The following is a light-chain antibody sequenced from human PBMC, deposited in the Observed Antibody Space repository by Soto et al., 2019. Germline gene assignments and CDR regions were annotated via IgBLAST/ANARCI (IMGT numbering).Light chain of an antibody. CDR1: QSVSTF. CDR2: GAS. J-gene: IGKJ1*01. CDR3: QQYGSSPRT. V-gene: IGKV3-20*01. Sequence: EIVLTQSPGTLYLSPGERDALCCRASQSVSTFLAWYQQKPGQAPRLLIYGASTRVAGVPARFSGSGSGTDFTLTISRLEPEDSAVYYCQQYGSSPRTFGQGTKVDIK.